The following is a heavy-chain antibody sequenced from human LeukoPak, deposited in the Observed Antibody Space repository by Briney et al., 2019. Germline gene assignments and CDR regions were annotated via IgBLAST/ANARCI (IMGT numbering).Heavy chain of an antibody. CDR3: ARIRVITPTYGMDV. J-gene: IGHJ6*02. Sequence: PGGSLRLSCAASGFTFSSYWMSWVRQAPGKGLEWVANIKEDESEKYYLDSVKGRFTISRDNAKNSLYLQMNSLRADDAAVYYCARIRVITPTYGMDVWGPGTTVTVSS. CDR2: IKEDESEK. V-gene: IGHV3-7*01. D-gene: IGHD4-23*01. CDR1: GFTFSSYW.